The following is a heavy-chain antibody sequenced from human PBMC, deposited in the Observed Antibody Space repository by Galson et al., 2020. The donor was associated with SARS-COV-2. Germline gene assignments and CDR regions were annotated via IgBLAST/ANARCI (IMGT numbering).Heavy chain of an antibody. CDR3: AREGWFSGYNYPDYYYGMDV. CDR1: GYTFTNYG. CDR2: ISAYNGNT. Sequence: ASVKVSCKASGYTFTNYGISWVRQAPGQGLEWVGWISAYNGNTNYAQKLQGRVTMATDTSTSTAYMELRSLRSDDTAVYYCAREGWFSGYNYPDYYYGMDVWGQGTTVTVSS. J-gene: IGHJ6*02. V-gene: IGHV1-18*04. D-gene: IGHD5-12*01.